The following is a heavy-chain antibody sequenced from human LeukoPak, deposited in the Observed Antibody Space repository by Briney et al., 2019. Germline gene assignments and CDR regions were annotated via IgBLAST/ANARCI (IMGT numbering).Heavy chain of an antibody. D-gene: IGHD3-22*01. J-gene: IGHJ4*02. CDR1: GFTFITYA. CDR3: YIPYYDTSAYKGY. V-gene: IGHV3-30*04. CDR2: ISYDGSNK. Sequence: GGSLRLSCAASGFTFITYAMHWVRQAPGKGLDWVAFISYDGSNKYFADSVKGRFTISRDNSKNTLYLQMNSLRAEDTAVYYCYIPYYDTSAYKGYWGQGTLVTVSS.